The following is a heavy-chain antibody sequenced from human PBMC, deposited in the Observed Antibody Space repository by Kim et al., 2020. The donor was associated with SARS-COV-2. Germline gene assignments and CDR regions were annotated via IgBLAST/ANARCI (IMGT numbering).Heavy chain of an antibody. V-gene: IGHV3-23*01. Sequence: YADSVKGRFTISRDNSKNTLYLQMNSLRAEDTAVYYCAKMVPYSYYGIDVWGQGTPVTVSS. D-gene: IGHD6-13*01. CDR3: AKMVPYSYYGIDV. J-gene: IGHJ6*02.